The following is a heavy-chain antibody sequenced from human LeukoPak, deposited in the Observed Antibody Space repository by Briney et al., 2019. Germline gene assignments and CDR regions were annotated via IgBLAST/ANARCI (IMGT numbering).Heavy chain of an antibody. CDR2: IYYSGST. J-gene: IGHJ5*02. CDR1: GGSISSYY. CDR3: ARAGGSYYPIMYNWFDP. D-gene: IGHD3-10*01. Sequence: PSETLSLTCTVSGGSISSYYWSWIRQPPGEGLEWIAYIYYSGSTNYNPSLKSRVTISVDTSKNQFSLKLSSVTAADTAVYYCARAGGSYYPIMYNWFDPWGQGTLVTVSS. V-gene: IGHV4-59*01.